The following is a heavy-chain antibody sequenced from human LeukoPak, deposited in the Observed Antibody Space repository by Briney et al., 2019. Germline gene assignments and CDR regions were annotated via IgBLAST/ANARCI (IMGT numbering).Heavy chain of an antibody. D-gene: IGHD2-15*01. CDR3: ARVGCSGGSCQNYYYYYGMDV. CDR1: GYTFTSYD. V-gene: IGHV1-8*01. Sequence: ASVKVSCKASGYTFTSYDINWVRQATGQGLEWMGWMNPNSGSTGYAQKFQGRVTMTRNTSISTAYMELSSLRSEDTAVYYCARVGCSGGSCQNYYYYYGMDVWGQGTTVTVSS. CDR2: MNPNSGST. J-gene: IGHJ6*02.